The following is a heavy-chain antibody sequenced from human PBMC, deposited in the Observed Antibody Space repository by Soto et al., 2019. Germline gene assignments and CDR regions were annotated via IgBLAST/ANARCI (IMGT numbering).Heavy chain of an antibody. V-gene: IGHV4-39*01. J-gene: IGHJ5*02. CDR3: TRRYNWNDYYFDP. CDR2: SYYSGTS. CDR1: GGSIRVQSYY. Sequence: SETLSLTCTVSGGSIRVQSYYWTWIRQTPGKGLKWVGSSYYSGTSYFNPALKGRVTISVDTSTNQFSLRLTSVTAADTAVYYCTRRYNWNDYYFDPWGQGTLVTVSS. D-gene: IGHD1-20*01.